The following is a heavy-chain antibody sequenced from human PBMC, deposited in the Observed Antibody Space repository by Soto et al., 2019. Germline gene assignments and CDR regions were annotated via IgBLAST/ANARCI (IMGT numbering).Heavy chain of an antibody. J-gene: IGHJ4*02. CDR1: GGTFSSYA. V-gene: IGHV1-69*06. D-gene: IGHD3-22*01. Sequence: SVKVSCKASGGTFSSYAISWVRQAPGQGLEWMGGIIPIFGTANYAQKFQGRVTITADKSTSTAYMELSSLRSEDTAVYYCAGGNDSSGYYYTHFDYWGQGTLVTVSS. CDR3: AGGNDSSGYYYTHFDY. CDR2: IIPIFGTA.